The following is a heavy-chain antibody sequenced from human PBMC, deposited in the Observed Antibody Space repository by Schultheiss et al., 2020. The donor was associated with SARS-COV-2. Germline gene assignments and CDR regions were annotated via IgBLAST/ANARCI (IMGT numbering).Heavy chain of an antibody. D-gene: IGHD5-12*01. CDR1: GGSISSSSYY. CDR2: IYYSGST. CDR3: ARDLSQYGGYDGAVWFDP. V-gene: IGHV4-31*03. Sequence: SETLSLTCTVSGGSISSSSYYWGWIRQPPGKGLEWIGYIYYSGSTYYNPSLKSRVTISVDTSKNQFSLKLSSVTAADTAVYYCARDLSQYGGYDGAVWFDPWGQGTLVTVSS. J-gene: IGHJ5*02.